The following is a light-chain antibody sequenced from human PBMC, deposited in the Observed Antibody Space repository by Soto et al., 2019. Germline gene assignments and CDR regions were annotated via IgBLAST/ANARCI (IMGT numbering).Light chain of an antibody. Sequence: DIQLTQSPASLSASVGDRVTIICRASQSISIYLNWYQQKPGKAPRLLIYAAYSLQSEVPSRFSGGGSGTDFTLTISSLQPEDFATYYCQQSSIRPRTFGQGTKLDIK. V-gene: IGKV1-39*01. CDR1: QSISIY. J-gene: IGKJ2*01. CDR2: AAY. CDR3: QQSSIRPRT.